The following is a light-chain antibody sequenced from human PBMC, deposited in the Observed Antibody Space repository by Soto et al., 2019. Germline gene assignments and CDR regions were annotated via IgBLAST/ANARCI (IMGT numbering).Light chain of an antibody. Sequence: DIQMTQSPSSLSASVGDRVTITCRASQSISSYLNWYQQKPGKAPKLLIYAASSLQSGVPSRFSGSDSGTELSLTISSLQHEDYATYYCRQSVSSPGITFGQGTRLEIK. CDR2: AAS. CDR3: RQSVSSPGIT. CDR1: QSISSY. V-gene: IGKV1-39*01. J-gene: IGKJ5*01.